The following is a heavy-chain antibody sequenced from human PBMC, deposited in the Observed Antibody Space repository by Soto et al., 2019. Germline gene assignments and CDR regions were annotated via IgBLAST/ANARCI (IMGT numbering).Heavy chain of an antibody. J-gene: IGHJ6*02. Sequence: QVQLVESGGGVVQPGRSLSLSCVASGFTFSSYGIHWVRQAPGKGLEWVAVTWHDGYNKYYADSVKGRFTISRDNSKNTLYQQMNSLRAEDTAVYYCARELYSGTSYYYGMDVWGQGTTVTVSS. V-gene: IGHV3-33*01. CDR2: TWHDGYNK. D-gene: IGHD5-12*01. CDR1: GFTFSSYG. CDR3: ARELYSGTSYYYGMDV.